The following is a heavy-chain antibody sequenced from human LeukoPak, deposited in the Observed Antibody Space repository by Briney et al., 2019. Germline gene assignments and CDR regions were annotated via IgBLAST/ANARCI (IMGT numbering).Heavy chain of an antibody. J-gene: IGHJ5*02. CDR1: GFTFSSYG. CDR3: AKDKGQQLLLNWFDP. D-gene: IGHD2-2*01. Sequence: GGSLRLSCAASGFTFSSYGMHWVRQAPGKGLEWVAVTSYDGSNEYYADSVKGRFTSSRDNSKNTLYLQMNSLRAEDTAVYYCAKDKGQQLLLNWFDPWGQGTLVTVSS. CDR2: TSYDGSNE. V-gene: IGHV3-30*18.